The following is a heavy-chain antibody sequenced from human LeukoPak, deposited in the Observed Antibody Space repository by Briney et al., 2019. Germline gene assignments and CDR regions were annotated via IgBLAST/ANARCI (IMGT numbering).Heavy chain of an antibody. CDR1: GGTFSSYA. J-gene: IGHJ4*02. CDR3: ARGGEERDGYNY. V-gene: IGHV1-69*04. D-gene: IGHD5-24*01. CDR2: IIPILGIA. Sequence: WASVKVSCKASGGTFSSYAISWVRQAPGQGLEWMGRIIPILGIANYAQKFQGRVAITADKSTSTAYMELSSLRSEDTAVYYCARGGEERDGYNYWGQGTLVTVSS.